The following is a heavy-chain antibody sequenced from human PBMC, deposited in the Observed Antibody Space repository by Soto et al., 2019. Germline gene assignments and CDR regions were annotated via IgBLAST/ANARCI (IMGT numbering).Heavy chain of an antibody. CDR2: IIPIFGTA. Sequence: SVKVSCKASGGTFSSYAISWVRQAPGQGLEWMGGIIPIFGTANYAQKFQGRVTITADESTSTAYMELSSLRSEDTAVYYCAFRSTSGSYYMAFDPWGQGTLVTVSS. V-gene: IGHV1-69*13. CDR3: AFRSTSGSYYMAFDP. D-gene: IGHD3-10*01. J-gene: IGHJ5*02. CDR1: GGTFSSYA.